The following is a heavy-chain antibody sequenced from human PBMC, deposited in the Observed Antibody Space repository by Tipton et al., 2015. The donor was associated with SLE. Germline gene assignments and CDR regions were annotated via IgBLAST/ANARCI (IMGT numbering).Heavy chain of an antibody. J-gene: IGHJ5*02. CDR3: ARGSSSSSWYPNWFDP. D-gene: IGHD6-13*01. Sequence: TLSLTCAVYGGPFSGYYWSWIRQPPGKGLEWIGEINHSGSTNYNPSLKSRVTISVDTSKNQFSLKLSSVTAADTAVYYCARGSSSSSWYPNWFDPWGQGTLVTVSS. CDR1: GGPFSGYY. CDR2: INHSGST. V-gene: IGHV4-34*01.